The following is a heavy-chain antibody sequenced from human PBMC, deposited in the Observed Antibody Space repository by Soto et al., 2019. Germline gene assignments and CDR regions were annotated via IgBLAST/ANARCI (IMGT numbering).Heavy chain of an antibody. CDR2: IYHSGSS. J-gene: IGHJ4*02. D-gene: IGHD4-17*01. V-gene: IGHV4-30-4*01. CDR3: ARDLLDTTVDYYFDY. CDR1: GGSISSGTYY. Sequence: QVQLQESGPGLVKPSQTLSLTCTVSGGSISSGTYYWSWIRQPPGKGLEWIGYIYHSGSSQYNPSLKSRVTISIDTSKNLFSLELRSVTAADTAVYYCARDLLDTTVDYYFDYWGPGRLVTVSS.